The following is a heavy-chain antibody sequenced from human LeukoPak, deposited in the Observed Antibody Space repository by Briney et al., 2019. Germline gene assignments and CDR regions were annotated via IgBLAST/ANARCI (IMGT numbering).Heavy chain of an antibody. J-gene: IGHJ6*02. D-gene: IGHD5-12*01. V-gene: IGHV4-34*01. Sequence: PSETLSLTCAVYGGSFNNYYWNWIRQTPGKGLEWIGEINRSGGTNYNPSLKSRVTMSLDTSKNQFSLRLNSVSAADTAVYYCARGATISQYYYGLDVWGQGTPVTVSS. CDR1: GGSFNNYY. CDR3: ARGATISQYYYGLDV. CDR2: INRSGGT.